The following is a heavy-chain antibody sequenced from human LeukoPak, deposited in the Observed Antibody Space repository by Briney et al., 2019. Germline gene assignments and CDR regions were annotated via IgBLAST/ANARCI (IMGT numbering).Heavy chain of an antibody. CDR2: TYYTSKWSN. D-gene: IGHD1-20*01. Sequence: SQTVSLTCAISGDSVSTNDVAWNWIRQSPSRGLEWLGRTYYTSKWSNDYALSVKGRVTINPDTSKNQFSLQMNSVTPEDTAVYYCARYNWGVGRSFDIWGQGTMVTASS. CDR1: GDSVSTNDVA. J-gene: IGHJ3*02. CDR3: ARYNWGVGRSFDI. V-gene: IGHV6-1*01.